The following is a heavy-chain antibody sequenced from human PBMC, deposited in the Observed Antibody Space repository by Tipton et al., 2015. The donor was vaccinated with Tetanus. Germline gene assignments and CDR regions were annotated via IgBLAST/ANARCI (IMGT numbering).Heavy chain of an antibody. CDR2: IYHSGST. V-gene: IGHV4-4*02. J-gene: IGHJ6*02. Sequence: TLSLTCAVSGGPISSTNWWRWVRQPPGKGREWIGAIYHSGSTNYNPSLKSRVTMSVDTSKNQFSLKLSSVTAADTAVYYCARDSPYYDFWSGRIIADFYDYFGLDDGGQGTTVPGS. CDR3: ARDSPYYDFWSGRIIADFYDYFGLDD. CDR1: GGPISSTNW. D-gene: IGHD3-3*01.